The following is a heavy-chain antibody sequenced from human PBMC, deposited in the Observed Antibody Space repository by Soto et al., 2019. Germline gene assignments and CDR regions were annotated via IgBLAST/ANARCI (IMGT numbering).Heavy chain of an antibody. J-gene: IGHJ4*02. CDR2: LIPIFGTA. CDR1: GGTFSSYA. V-gene: IGHV1-69*01. D-gene: IGHD2-8*01. Sequence: QVQLVQSGAEVKKPGSSVKVSCKASGGTFSSYAISWVRQAPGQGLEWMGGLIPIFGTANYAQKFQGRVTITADESTSTAYMELSSLRSEITAVYYCARDHCTTGVCYLGGAFDYWGQGTLVTVSS. CDR3: ARDHCTTGVCYLGGAFDY.